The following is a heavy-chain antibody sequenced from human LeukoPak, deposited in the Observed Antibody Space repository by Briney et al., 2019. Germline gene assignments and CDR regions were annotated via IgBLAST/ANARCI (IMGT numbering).Heavy chain of an antibody. Sequence: SETLSLTCPVSGGSISSYYWSWIRQPPGKGLEWIGYIYYSGSTNYNPSLKSRVTISVDTSKNQFSLKLSSVTAADTAVYYCAGTQYGDNRLDYWGQGTLVTVSS. CDR3: AGTQYGDNRLDY. D-gene: IGHD4-17*01. CDR1: GGSISSYY. J-gene: IGHJ4*02. CDR2: IYYSGST. V-gene: IGHV4-59*01.